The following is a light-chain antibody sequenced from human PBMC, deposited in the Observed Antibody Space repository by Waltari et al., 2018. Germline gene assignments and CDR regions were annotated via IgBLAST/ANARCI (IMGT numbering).Light chain of an antibody. J-gene: IGLJ2*01. CDR3: NSYTSNSTVI. V-gene: IGLV2-14*01. CDR2: EVS. Sequence: QSALTQPASVSGSPGQSITISCTGSSSDVGGYNYVSWYQHHAGKAPKIMIYEVSHRPSGVSNRFSGSKSGNTASLTISGLQIEDEADYYCNSYTSNSTVIFGGGTKLTVL. CDR1: SSDVGGYNY.